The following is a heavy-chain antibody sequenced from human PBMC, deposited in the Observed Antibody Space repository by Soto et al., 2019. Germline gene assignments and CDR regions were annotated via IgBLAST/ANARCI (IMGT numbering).Heavy chain of an antibody. D-gene: IGHD3-22*01. J-gene: IGHJ4*02. CDR3: ARRGRYYYDSSGYNY. V-gene: IGHV1-69*13. CDR1: GGTFSSYA. CDR2: IIPIFGTA. Sequence: SVKVSCKASGGTFSSYAISWVRQAPGQGLEWMGGIIPIFGTANYAQKFQGRVTITADESTSTAYMELSSLRSEDTAVYYCARRGRYYYDSSGYNYWGQGTLVTVSS.